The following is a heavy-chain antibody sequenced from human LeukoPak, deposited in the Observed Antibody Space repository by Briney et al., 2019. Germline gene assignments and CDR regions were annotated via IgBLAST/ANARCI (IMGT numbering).Heavy chain of an antibody. D-gene: IGHD1-26*01. CDR3: ARASSGRYYYFDY. Sequence: SETLSLTCTVSGGSISSSDYYWGWIRQPPGKGLEWIGTMYYSGGTYYNPSLKSRLTISVDTSKNQFSLKLSSVTAADTAMYYCARASSGRYYYFDYWGQGTLVTVSS. CDR1: GGSISSSDYY. V-gene: IGHV4-39*07. CDR2: MYYSGGT. J-gene: IGHJ4*02.